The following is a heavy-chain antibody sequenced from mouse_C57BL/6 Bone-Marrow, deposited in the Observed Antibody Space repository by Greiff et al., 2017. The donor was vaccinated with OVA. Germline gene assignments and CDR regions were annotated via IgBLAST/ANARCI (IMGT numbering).Heavy chain of an antibody. Sequence: GGGLVQPKGSLKLSCAASGFTFNTYAMHWVRQAPGKGLEWVARIRSKSSNYATYSAESVKDRFTISRDDSQSMLYLQMNNLKTEDTAMYYCVIDEGLLRDSYAMDYWGQGTSVTVSS. CDR2: IRSKSSNYAT. D-gene: IGHD1-1*01. CDR3: VIDEGLLRDSYAMDY. V-gene: IGHV10-3*01. CDR1: GFTFNTYA. J-gene: IGHJ4*01.